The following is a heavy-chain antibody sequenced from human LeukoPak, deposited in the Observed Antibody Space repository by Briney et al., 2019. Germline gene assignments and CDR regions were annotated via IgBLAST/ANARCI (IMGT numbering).Heavy chain of an antibody. Sequence: GGSLRLSCAASGFTFSSYGMHWVRQAPGKGLEWVAVIWYDGSNKYYADSVKGRFTISRDNSKDTLYLQMNSLRAEDTAVYYCARQSSATIVSAFAFWGQGTMVTVSS. CDR2: IWYDGSNK. V-gene: IGHV3-33*08. CDR1: GFTFSSYG. CDR3: ARQSSATIVSAFAF. J-gene: IGHJ3*01. D-gene: IGHD2-15*01.